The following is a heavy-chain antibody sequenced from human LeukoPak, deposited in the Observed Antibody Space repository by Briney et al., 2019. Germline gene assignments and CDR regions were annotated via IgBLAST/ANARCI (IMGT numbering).Heavy chain of an antibody. CDR1: GFTLSNHW. Sequence: GGSLRLSCAASGFTLSNHWMTWVRQAPGRGPEWVANVNRDGSETYYLDSVKGRFTISRDSAKNTLYLQMNSLRAEDTAVYYCASPVGDGYNYFVDYWGQGTLVTVSS. J-gene: IGHJ4*02. D-gene: IGHD5-24*01. CDR3: ASPVGDGYNYFVDY. V-gene: IGHV3-7*01. CDR2: VNRDGSET.